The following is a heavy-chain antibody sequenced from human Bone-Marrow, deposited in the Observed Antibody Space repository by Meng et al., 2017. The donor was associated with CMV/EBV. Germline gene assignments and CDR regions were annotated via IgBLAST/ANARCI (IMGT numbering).Heavy chain of an antibody. D-gene: IGHD2-2*02. CDR1: GFTVSSNY. Sequence: GESLKISCAASGFTVSSNYMSWVRQAPGKGLEWVAFIRYDGSNKYYADSVKGRFTISRDNSKNTLYMQMNNLRAADPAVYYCARDQGCSITCCYTYSYYYCIDAWGQGTTVTVSS. CDR2: IRYDGSNK. J-gene: IGHJ6*02. CDR3: ARDQGCSITCCYTYSYYYCIDA. V-gene: IGHV3-30*02.